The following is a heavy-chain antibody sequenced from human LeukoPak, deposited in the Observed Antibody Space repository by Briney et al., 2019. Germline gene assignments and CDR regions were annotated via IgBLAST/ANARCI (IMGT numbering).Heavy chain of an antibody. V-gene: IGHV3-30-3*01. CDR2: ISYDGSNK. J-gene: IGHJ4*02. D-gene: IGHD5-24*01. CDR3: ARETPRRGETRDGYR. Sequence: GGSLRLSCAASGFTFSSYAMHWVRQAPGKGLEWVAVISYDGSNKYYADSVKGRFTISRDNSKNTLYLQMNSLKAEDTAVYYCARETPRRGETRDGYRWGQGTLVTVSS. CDR1: GFTFSSYA.